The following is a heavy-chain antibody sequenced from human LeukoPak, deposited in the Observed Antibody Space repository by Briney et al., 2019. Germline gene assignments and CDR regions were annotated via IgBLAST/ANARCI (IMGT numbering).Heavy chain of an antibody. CDR3: ARDGPTDYYDNPWFDP. CDR1: GGSISSSNSY. V-gene: IGHV4-39*07. CDR2: IYYSGTT. Sequence: SETLSLTCSVSGGSISSSNSYWGWIRQPPGKGLEWIVSIYYSGTTYYNPSLKSRFTISVDTSKNQFSLKLSSVTAADTAVYYCARDGPTDYYDNPWFDPWGQGTLVTVSS. J-gene: IGHJ5*02. D-gene: IGHD3-22*01.